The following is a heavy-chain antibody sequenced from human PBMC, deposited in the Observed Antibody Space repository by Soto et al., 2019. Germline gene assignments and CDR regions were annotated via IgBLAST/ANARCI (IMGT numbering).Heavy chain of an antibody. CDR1: GFTFSDYY. D-gene: IGHD6-6*01. CDR3: ARALTRPSNWFDP. J-gene: IGHJ5*02. V-gene: IGHV3-11*06. Sequence: QVQLVESGGGLVKPGGSLRLSCAASGFTFSDYYMSWIRQAPGKGLEWVSYISSSSSYTNYADSVKGRFTISRDNAKNSLYLQMNSLRAEDTAVYYCARALTRPSNWFDPWGQGTLVTVSS. CDR2: ISSSSSYT.